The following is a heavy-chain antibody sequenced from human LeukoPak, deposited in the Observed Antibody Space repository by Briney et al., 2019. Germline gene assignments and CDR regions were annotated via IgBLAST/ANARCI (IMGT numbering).Heavy chain of an antibody. D-gene: IGHD1-26*01. Sequence: PSETLSLTCTVSGGSISSGGSYWSWIRQHPGKGLEWIGYIYYSGSTYYNPSLKSRVTISVDTSKNQFSLNLSSVTAADTAVYYCASDGGNYGGLLPDTFDIWGPGTMVTVSS. CDR1: GGSISSGGSY. J-gene: IGHJ3*02. CDR2: IYYSGST. CDR3: ASDGGNYGGLLPDTFDI. V-gene: IGHV4-31*03.